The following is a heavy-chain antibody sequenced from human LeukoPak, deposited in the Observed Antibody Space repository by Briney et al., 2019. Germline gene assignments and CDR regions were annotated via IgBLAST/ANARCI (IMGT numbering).Heavy chain of an antibody. Sequence: GGSLRLSCAVSGFIFRRYWMHWVRQVPGKGLVWVSRINSDGRTTRYADAVKGRFTISRDNAKNTLYLQVSSLRAEDTAIYYCAREGECAGGTCSDPSRELDVWGQGTLVTVSS. D-gene: IGHD2-15*01. J-gene: IGHJ4*02. CDR2: INSDGRTT. CDR3: AREGECAGGTCSDPSRELDV. CDR1: GFIFRRYW. V-gene: IGHV3-74*01.